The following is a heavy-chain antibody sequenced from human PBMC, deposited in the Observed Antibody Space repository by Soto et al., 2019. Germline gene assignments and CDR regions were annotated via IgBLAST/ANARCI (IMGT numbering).Heavy chain of an antibody. CDR3: VLRYSSGYPDLFDS. D-gene: IGHD6-25*01. CDR2: ISYSGRT. J-gene: IGHJ5*01. V-gene: IGHV4-31*07. Sequence: TRCVTNTVSAGFLSHRSYCSCLRQHQGKGLEWIGSISYSGRTSYNPSLKCRLTISVDRSKSQFSLNLSSVTAADTAVYYFVLRYSSGYPDLFDSWGQGTLVIGSS. CDR1: AGFLSHRSY.